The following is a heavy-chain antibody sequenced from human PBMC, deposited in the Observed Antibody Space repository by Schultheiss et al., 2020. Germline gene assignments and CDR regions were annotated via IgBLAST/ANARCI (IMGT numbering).Heavy chain of an antibody. CDR2: IYYSGST. Sequence: SETLSLTCTVSGGSISSGGYYWSWIRQHPGKGLEWIGSIYYSGSTYYNPSLKSRVTISVDTSKNQFSLKLSSVTAADTALYYCARDLGISMVPFFDSWGQGTLVTVSS. J-gene: IGHJ4*02. CDR1: GGSISSGGYY. D-gene: IGHD3-10*01. V-gene: IGHV4-31*03. CDR3: ARDLGISMVPFFDS.